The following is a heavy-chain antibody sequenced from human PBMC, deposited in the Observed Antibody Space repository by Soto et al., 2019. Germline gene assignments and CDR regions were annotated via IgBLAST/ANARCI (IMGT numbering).Heavy chain of an antibody. CDR3: ARMSYFYDKWYFDL. CDR1: GASINNNDYY. J-gene: IGHJ2*01. D-gene: IGHD3-22*01. V-gene: IGHV4-30-4*01. Sequence: QLQESGPGLVMPSQTLSLTCTVSGASINNNDYYWSWIGQTPGKGLEWIGYVYYSGSTDYIPSLKSRLSMSIDKSQNQFTLKLNSVTAADTATYYCARMSYFYDKWYFDLWGRGTLVTVSS. CDR2: VYYSGST.